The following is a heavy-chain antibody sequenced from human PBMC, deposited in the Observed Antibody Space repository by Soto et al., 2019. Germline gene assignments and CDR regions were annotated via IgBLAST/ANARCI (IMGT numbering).Heavy chain of an antibody. J-gene: IGHJ4*02. Sequence: PGESLKISCKGSGYSFTSYWIGWVRQMPGKGLEWMGIIYPGDSDTRYSPSFQGRVTMTRNTSISTAYMELSSLRSEDTAVYYCARGLYYGDYPPPSYWGQGTLVTVSS. CDR3: ARGLYYGDYPPPSY. V-gene: IGHV5-51*01. D-gene: IGHD4-17*01. CDR1: GYSFTSYW. CDR2: IYPGDSDT.